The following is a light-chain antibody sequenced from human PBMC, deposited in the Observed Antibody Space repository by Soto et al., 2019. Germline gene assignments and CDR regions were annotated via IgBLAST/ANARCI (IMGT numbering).Light chain of an antibody. CDR2: EVS. J-gene: IGKJ5*01. Sequence: DVVMTQTPLSLSVAPGQPASISCKSSQSLLHITGETFLFWYLQKQGQSPQRLIYEVSTRVSGVPDRFSGSGSGTDFTLEISRVETDDVGIYYCMQSTQLPPTFGQGTRLGIE. CDR1: QSLLHITGETF. CDR3: MQSTQLPPT. V-gene: IGKV2D-29*02.